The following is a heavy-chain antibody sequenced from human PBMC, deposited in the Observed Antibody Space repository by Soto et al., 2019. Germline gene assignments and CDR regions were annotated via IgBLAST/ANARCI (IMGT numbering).Heavy chain of an antibody. CDR3: ARQGADPSTWSGGGFLDF. D-gene: IGHD6-13*01. CDR1: GASGSSRSHY. J-gene: IGHJ4*02. CDR2: IHYTGSK. V-gene: IGHV4-39*01. Sequence: SETLSLTCTVSGASGSSRSHYWAWIRQPPGKGVEWISSIHYTGSKHYSPSLKSRLTISIDTSRNQFSLTLNSVTAADTAVYYCARQGADPSTWSGGGFLDFWGQGILVTVSS.